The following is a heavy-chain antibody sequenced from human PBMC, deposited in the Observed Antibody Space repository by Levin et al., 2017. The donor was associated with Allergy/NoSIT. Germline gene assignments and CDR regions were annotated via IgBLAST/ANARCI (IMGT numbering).Heavy chain of an antibody. Sequence: SETLSLTCAVYGGSFSGYYWSWIRQPPGKGLEWIGEINHSGSTNYNPSLKSRVTISVDTSKNQFSLKLSSVTAADTAVYYCARGRALDDRVYYDIVTGDYYFDYWGQGTLVTVSS. J-gene: IGHJ4*02. V-gene: IGHV4-34*01. CDR2: INHSGST. D-gene: IGHD3-9*01. CDR1: GGSFSGYY. CDR3: ARGRALDDRVYYDIVTGDYYFDY.